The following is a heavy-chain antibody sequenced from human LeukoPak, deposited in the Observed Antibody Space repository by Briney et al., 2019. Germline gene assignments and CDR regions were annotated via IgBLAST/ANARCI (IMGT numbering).Heavy chain of an antibody. J-gene: IGHJ3*02. CDR2: ISSSSSYI. D-gene: IGHD2-2*01. CDR1: GFTFSSYS. CDR3: AGDDRYYSNNSCIFAAFDM. V-gene: IGHV3-21*01. Sequence: GGSVRLSCAASGFTFSSYSMNWVRQAPGKGLEGVSSISSSSSYIYYADSVKGRFTISRYNAKNSMYLQVYSLRADDKAADYCAGDDRYYSNNSCIFAAFDMCGQGKMAAVSS.